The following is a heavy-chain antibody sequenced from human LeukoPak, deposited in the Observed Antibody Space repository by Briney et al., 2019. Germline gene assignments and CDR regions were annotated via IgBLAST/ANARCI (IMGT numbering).Heavy chain of an antibody. CDR1: AFTFSNYA. CDR3: VKDRSAHWLANDAFDI. CDR2: ISSNGDIT. Sequence: GGSLRLSCSASAFTFSNYAMHWVRQDPGKGLEYVSAISSNGDITYYTESVKGRFTISRDNSSNTLYLQMGSLRAEDTAVYYCVKDRSAHWLANDAFDIWGQGTMVTVSS. J-gene: IGHJ3*02. D-gene: IGHD6-19*01. V-gene: IGHV3-64D*09.